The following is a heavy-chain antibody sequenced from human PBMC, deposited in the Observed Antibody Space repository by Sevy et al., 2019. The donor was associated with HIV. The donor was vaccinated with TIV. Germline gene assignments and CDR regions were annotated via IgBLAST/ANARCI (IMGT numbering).Heavy chain of an antibody. D-gene: IGHD3-22*01. CDR1: GCTLSELS. V-gene: IGHV1-24*01. CDR2: FDPEDGET. Sequence: ASVKVSCKVSGCTLSELSIHWVRQAPGKGLEWMGRFDPEDGETIYAQKFQGRVTLTEDTSTDTAYMELRSLKTEDTAVYYCATTREYYEDSSGYLDFWGQGTLVTVSS. J-gene: IGHJ4*02. CDR3: ATTREYYEDSSGYLDF.